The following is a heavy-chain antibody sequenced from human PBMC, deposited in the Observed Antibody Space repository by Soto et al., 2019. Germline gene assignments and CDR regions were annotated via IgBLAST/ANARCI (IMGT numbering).Heavy chain of an antibody. D-gene: IGHD2-21*01. J-gene: IGHJ4*02. CDR3: SREVPLVFRRQYDY. V-gene: IGHV3-21*01. Sequence: EVQLVESGGGLVKPGGSLRLSCAASAFTFIGHTLNWVRHAPGKGLEWVSSISGSGSPYYADSVKGRFTISRDNAQNSLYLQMSSLRAEDTAVYYCSREVPLVFRRQYDYWGQGTLVTVSS. CDR2: ISGSGSP. CDR1: AFTFIGHT.